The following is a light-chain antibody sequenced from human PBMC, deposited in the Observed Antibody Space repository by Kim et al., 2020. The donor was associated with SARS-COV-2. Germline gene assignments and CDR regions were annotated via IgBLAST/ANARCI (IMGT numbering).Light chain of an antibody. CDR1: RSRGDAGYD. CDR3: QSYDSSLSGWV. V-gene: IGLV1-40*01. Sequence: VNSFCIRGRSRGDAGYDVQCYQQLPGTAPNPLNYGNIHRRSGVPDRFSGSKSGTSASLAITGLQAEDEADYYCQSYDSSLSGWVFGGGTQLTVL. J-gene: IGLJ3*02. CDR2: GNI.